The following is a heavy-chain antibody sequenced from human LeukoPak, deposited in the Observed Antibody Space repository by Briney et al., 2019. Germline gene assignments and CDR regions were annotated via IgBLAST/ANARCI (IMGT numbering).Heavy chain of an antibody. D-gene: IGHD6-13*01. J-gene: IGHJ4*02. CDR2: ISSSSSTI. Sequence: PGGSLRLSCAASGFTFSSYSMNWVRQAPGKGLEWVSYISSSSSTIYYADSVKGRFTISRDNAKNSLYLQMNSLRAEDTAVYYCARDRGEGYSSSSFDYWGQGTLVTVSS. CDR1: GFTFSSYS. V-gene: IGHV3-48*04. CDR3: ARDRGEGYSSSSFDY.